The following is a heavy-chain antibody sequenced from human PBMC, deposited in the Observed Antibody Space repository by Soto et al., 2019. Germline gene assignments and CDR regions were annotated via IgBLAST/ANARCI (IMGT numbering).Heavy chain of an antibody. D-gene: IGHD2-15*01. Sequence: GGSLRLSCAASGFTFSSYWMSWVRQAPGKGLEWVANIKQDGSEKYYVDSVKGRFTISRDNAKNSLYLQMNSLRAEDTAVYYCATYCSGGSYYLDYWGQGTLVTVSS. CDR3: ATYCSGGSYYLDY. V-gene: IGHV3-7*01. J-gene: IGHJ4*02. CDR2: IKQDGSEK. CDR1: GFTFSSYW.